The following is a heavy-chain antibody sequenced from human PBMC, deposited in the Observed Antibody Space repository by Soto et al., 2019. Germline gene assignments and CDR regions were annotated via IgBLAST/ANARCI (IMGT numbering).Heavy chain of an antibody. CDR1: GGSISYYY. CDR3: VRGGYVHAFDY. V-gene: IGHV4-59*01. D-gene: IGHD5-12*01. Sequence: ETLSLTCTVSGGSISYYYWGWIRQPPGKGLEWIGSIYYSGNTHYNPSLKSRVTISVDTSMNQFSLNLDSVTAVDSAVYYCVRGGYVHAFDYWGQGALVPVSS. J-gene: IGHJ4*02. CDR2: IYYSGNT.